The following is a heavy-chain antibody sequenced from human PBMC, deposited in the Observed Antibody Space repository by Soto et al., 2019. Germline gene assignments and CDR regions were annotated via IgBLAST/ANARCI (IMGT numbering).Heavy chain of an antibody. Sequence: EVQMLESGGGLVQPGGSLRLSCAASGFTFSNYGMSWVRQFPGKGLEWVSAISGSGGNTYYADSVKGRFTVSRDNSKSTLYLQMHSLRAEDTAIYYCASMFFGDYGYWGQGTLVTVSS. CDR1: GFTFSNYG. CDR3: ASMFFGDYGY. D-gene: IGHD4-17*01. J-gene: IGHJ1*01. CDR2: ISGSGGNT. V-gene: IGHV3-23*01.